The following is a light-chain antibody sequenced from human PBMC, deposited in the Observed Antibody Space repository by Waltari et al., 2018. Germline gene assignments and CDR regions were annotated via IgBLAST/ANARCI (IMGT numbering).Light chain of an antibody. V-gene: IGLV1-40*01. CDR1: SSNIGAGYD. Sequence: QSVLTQPPSVSGAPGQRVTISCTGSSSNIGAGYDVHWYQQLPGTAPKLLIYGNRTRPSGVPYRFSGSKSGTSASLAITGLQAEDEAEYYCQSYDSSLSDVVFGGGTKLTVL. CDR2: GNR. CDR3: QSYDSSLSDVV. J-gene: IGLJ2*01.